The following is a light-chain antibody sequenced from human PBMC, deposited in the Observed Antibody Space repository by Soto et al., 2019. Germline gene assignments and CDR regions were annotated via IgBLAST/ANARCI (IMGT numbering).Light chain of an antibody. CDR2: RVS. V-gene: IGKV2-30*01. Sequence: DVVMTQSPLSLPVTLGQPASISCRSSQSLAYRDGNTYLSWFQQRPGQSPRRLIYRVSNRDSGGPARLSGSGSATDFTLKISRVEAEDVGAYYCMQGTRWPLTFGGGTRVEIK. J-gene: IGKJ4*01. CDR3: MQGTRWPLT. CDR1: QSLAYRDGNTY.